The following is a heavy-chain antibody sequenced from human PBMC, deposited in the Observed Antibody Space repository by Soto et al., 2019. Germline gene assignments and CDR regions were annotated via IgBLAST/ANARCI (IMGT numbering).Heavy chain of an antibody. CDR1: GFTFTSYD. D-gene: IGHD5-18*01. CDR2: TKPSAGST. J-gene: IGHJ4*02. V-gene: IGHV1-46*01. Sequence: SVKVSCKTSGFTFTSYDMHWVRQAPGQGLEWMGITKPSAGSTTYAQKFQGRFTVTRDTSTTTVYMELSRLTSEDTAVYYCARYGGYSYGYDSWGQGTQVTVSA. CDR3: ARYGGYSYGYDS.